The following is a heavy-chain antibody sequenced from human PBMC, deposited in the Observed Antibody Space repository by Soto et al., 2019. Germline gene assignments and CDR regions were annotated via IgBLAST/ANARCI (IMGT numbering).Heavy chain of an antibody. V-gene: IGHV4-39*01. J-gene: IGHJ6*02. D-gene: IGHD1-26*01. CDR3: ARPNETSGSYYYYGMDV. Sequence: SETLSLTCTVSGGSISSSSYYWGWIRQPPGKGLEWIGSIYYSGSTYYNPSLKSRVTISVDTSKNQFSLKLSSVTAADTAVYYCARPNETSGSYYYYGMDVWGQGTTVTVSS. CDR2: IYYSGST. CDR1: GGSISSSSYY.